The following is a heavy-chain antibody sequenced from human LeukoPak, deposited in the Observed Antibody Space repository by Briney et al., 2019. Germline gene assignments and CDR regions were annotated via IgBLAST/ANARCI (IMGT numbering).Heavy chain of an antibody. CDR2: IKEDGSEK. Sequence: GGSLRLSCAASGFTFSSFWMTWVRQAPGKGLEWVANIKEDGSEKYYVDSVKGRFTISRDNAKNSLYLQMNRLRAEDTVVYYCARWAESNDYWGQGTLVTVSS. V-gene: IGHV3-7*05. CDR3: ARWAESNDY. J-gene: IGHJ4*02. CDR1: GFTFSSFW.